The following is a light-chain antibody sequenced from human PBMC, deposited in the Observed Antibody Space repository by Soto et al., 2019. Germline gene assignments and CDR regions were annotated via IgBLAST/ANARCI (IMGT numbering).Light chain of an antibody. V-gene: IGLV2-14*01. J-gene: IGLJ1*01. CDR1: SSDVGGHNF. CDR2: EVS. CDR3: SSQRDSSAFYV. Sequence: QSALTQPASVSGSPGQSITISCTGTSSDVGGHNFVSWYQQHPGKAPKLVIYEVSNRPSGTSPRFSGSKSGNTASLTISGLQAEDEADYYCSSQRDSSAFYVFGTGTKVTVL.